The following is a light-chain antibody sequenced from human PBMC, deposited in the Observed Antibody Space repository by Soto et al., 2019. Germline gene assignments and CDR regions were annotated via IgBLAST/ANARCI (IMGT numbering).Light chain of an antibody. J-gene: IGLJ2*01. Sequence: QSALTQPASVSGSPGQSITVSCTGTSSDIGDNNYVSWYQQHPGKAPKLIIYEVSHRPSGVSTRFSGSKSGNTASLTISGLQAEDEADYHCSSYTSTTTLVFGGGTKLTVL. CDR1: SSDIGDNNY. CDR2: EVS. CDR3: SSYTSTTTLV. V-gene: IGLV2-14*01.